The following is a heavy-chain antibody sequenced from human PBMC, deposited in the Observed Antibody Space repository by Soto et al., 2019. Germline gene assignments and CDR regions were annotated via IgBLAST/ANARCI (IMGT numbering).Heavy chain of an antibody. CDR2: IYYRGST. CDR1: GGSISSGGYY. CDR3: ARVRYCSGGSCYPRFDP. Sequence: QVQLQESGPGLVKPSQTLSLTCTVSGGSISSGGYYWSWIRQHPGKGLEWIGYIYYRGSTYYNPSRKRRVTTTVHTCNNPCSLKRSYLTAAATAVYYCARVRYCSGGSCYPRFDPWGQGTLVTVSS. J-gene: IGHJ5*02. D-gene: IGHD2-15*01. V-gene: IGHV4-31*03.